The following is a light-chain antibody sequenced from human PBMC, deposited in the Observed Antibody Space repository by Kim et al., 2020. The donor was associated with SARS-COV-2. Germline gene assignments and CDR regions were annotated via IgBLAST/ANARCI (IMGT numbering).Light chain of an antibody. CDR2: DAS. V-gene: IGKV3D-15*03. J-gene: IGKJ1*01. Sequence: EIIMTQSPATLSVSPGERATLSCRASQSVSRNLAWYQQKPGQAPRLLIYDASIRATGVPARVSGSGSGTEFTLTISILQSEDLGVYYCQHYNNWPPEGTLGQGTKVDIK. CDR3: QHYNNWPPEGT. CDR1: QSVSRN.